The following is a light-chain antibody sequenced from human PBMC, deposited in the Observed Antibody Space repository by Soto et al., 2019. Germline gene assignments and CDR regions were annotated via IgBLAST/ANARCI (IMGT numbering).Light chain of an antibody. CDR2: AAS. CDR1: QSIRNY. CDR3: QQTYSSSLT. J-gene: IGKJ4*01. Sequence: DIQMTQSPSSLSASVGDRVTITCRASQSIRNYVNWYQQKPGKAPKILIYAASNLQSGVPSRFSGSGSGTEFTRTINSLQPEDFSTDSCQQTYSSSLTFGGGTKVEI. V-gene: IGKV1-39*01.